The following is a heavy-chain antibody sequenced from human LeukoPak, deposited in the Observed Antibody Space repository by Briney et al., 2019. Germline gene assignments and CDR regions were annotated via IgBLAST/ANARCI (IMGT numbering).Heavy chain of an antibody. Sequence: VASVKVSCKASGVTFSSYAISWVRQAPGQGLECMGSIIPILGIPNYAQKFQGRVTITADKSTTTVYMELSRLRSEDTAVYYCATEAIVVVTARDYWYFDLWGRGTLVTVSS. CDR2: IIPILGIP. CDR1: GVTFSSYA. D-gene: IGHD2-21*02. CDR3: ATEAIVVVTARDYWYFDL. V-gene: IGHV1-69*04. J-gene: IGHJ2*01.